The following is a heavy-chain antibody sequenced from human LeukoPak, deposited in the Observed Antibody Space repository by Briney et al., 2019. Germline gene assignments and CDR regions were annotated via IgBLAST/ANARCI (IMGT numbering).Heavy chain of an antibody. V-gene: IGHV2-70*20. J-gene: IGHJ4*02. CDR2: IDWDDDK. Sequence: ESGPTLVNPTQTLTLTCTFSGFSLSTSGMCVSWVRQPPGKALEWLALIDWDDDKYYSTSLKTRLTISKDTSKNQVVLTMTNMDPVDTATYYCARILSSSGWYYFDYWGQGTLVTISS. D-gene: IGHD6-19*01. CDR3: ARILSSSGWYYFDY. CDR1: GFSLSTSGMC.